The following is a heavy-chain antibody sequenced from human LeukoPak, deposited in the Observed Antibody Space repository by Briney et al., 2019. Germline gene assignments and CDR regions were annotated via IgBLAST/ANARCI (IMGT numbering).Heavy chain of an antibody. Sequence: GGSLRPSCAASGFTFSSYAMSWVRQAPGKGLEWVSAISGSGGSTYYADSVKGRFTISRDNSKNTLYLQMNSLRAEDTAVYYCAKDRIAVANTNYFDYWGQGTLVTVSS. CDR1: GFTFSSYA. CDR3: AKDRIAVANTNYFDY. CDR2: ISGSGGST. J-gene: IGHJ4*02. D-gene: IGHD6-19*01. V-gene: IGHV3-23*01.